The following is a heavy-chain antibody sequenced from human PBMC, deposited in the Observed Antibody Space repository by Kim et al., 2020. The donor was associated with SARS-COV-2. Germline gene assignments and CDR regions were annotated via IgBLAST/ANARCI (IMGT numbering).Heavy chain of an antibody. D-gene: IGHD6-19*01. CDR3: AREVAKTPWVVAVAGSAPGY. Sequence: SVKVSCKASGGTFSSYAISWVRQAPGQGLEWMGRIIPILGIANYAQKFQGRVTITADKSTSTAYMELSSLRSEDTAVYYCAREVAKTPWVVAVAGSAPGYWGQGTLVTVSS. CDR2: IIPILGIA. V-gene: IGHV1-69*04. J-gene: IGHJ4*02. CDR1: GGTFSSYA.